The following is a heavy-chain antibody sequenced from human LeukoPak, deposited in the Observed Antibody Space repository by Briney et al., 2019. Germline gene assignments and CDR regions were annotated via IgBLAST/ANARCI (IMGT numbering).Heavy chain of an antibody. CDR3: ARLWPFDY. Sequence: GGSLRLSCAGSGFTFSSYWMSWVRQAPGRGLEWVANIKQHGSEKYYVDSVKGRFTISRDDAKNSLYLQMNSLRAEDTAVYYCARLWPFDYWGQGTLVTVSS. CDR1: GFTFSSYW. CDR2: IKQHGSEK. J-gene: IGHJ4*02. D-gene: IGHD2-21*01. V-gene: IGHV3-7*01.